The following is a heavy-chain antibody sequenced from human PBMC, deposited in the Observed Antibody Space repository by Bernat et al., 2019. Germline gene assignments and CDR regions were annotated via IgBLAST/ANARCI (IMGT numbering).Heavy chain of an antibody. CDR3: AKRDRYCSSTSCYVQFDY. V-gene: IGHV3-23*04. CDR1: GFTFSSYA. CDR2: ISGSGGST. D-gene: IGHD2-2*01. J-gene: IGHJ4*02. Sequence: VQLVESGGGLVQPGGSLRLSCAASGFTFSSYAMSWVRQAPGKGLEWVSAISGSGGSTYYADSVKGRFTISRDNSKNTLYLQMNSLRAEDTAVYYCAKRDRYCSSTSCYVQFDYWGQGTLVTVSS.